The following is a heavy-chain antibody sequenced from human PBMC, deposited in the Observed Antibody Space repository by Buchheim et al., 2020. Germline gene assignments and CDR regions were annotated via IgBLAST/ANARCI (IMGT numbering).Heavy chain of an antibody. V-gene: IGHV3-23*01. D-gene: IGHD4-11*01. CDR2: ISGSGGST. Sequence: EVQLLESGGGLVQPGGSLRLSCAASGFTFSSYAMSWVRQAPGKGLEWVSAISGSGGSTYYADSVKGRFTISSDNSKTTLYLQMNSLRAEDTAVYYCAKVRSISGAVTYPLLDYWGQGTL. CDR3: AKVRSISGAVTYPLLDY. J-gene: IGHJ4*02. CDR1: GFTFSSYA.